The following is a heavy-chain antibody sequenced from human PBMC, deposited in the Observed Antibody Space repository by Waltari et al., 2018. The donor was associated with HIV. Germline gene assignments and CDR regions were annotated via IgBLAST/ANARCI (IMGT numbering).Heavy chain of an antibody. Sequence: EVQLVESGGGLVQPGGSLRISCAVSGFTFSSHWMSWVRQAPGKGLEWVANIKQDGSEKYYVDSVKGRFTISRDNAKNSLYLQMNSLRAEDTAVYYCAREAGSGGSCLSYWGQGTLVTVSS. D-gene: IGHD2-15*01. CDR2: IKQDGSEK. CDR3: AREAGSGGSCLSY. CDR1: GFTFSSHW. J-gene: IGHJ4*02. V-gene: IGHV3-7*01.